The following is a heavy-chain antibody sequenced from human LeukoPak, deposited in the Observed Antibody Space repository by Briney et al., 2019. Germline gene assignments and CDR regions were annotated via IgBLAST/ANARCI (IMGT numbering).Heavy chain of an antibody. CDR2: ITSDGNNK. J-gene: IGHJ4*02. CDR3: ARESGALRGYSYGH. CDR1: GFTFSNYA. V-gene: IGHV3-30*04. D-gene: IGHD5-18*01. Sequence: PGGSLILSCAASGFTFSNYAMHWVRQAPGKGLEWVAIITSDGNNKHYGDSVKGRFTISRDNSKNTLYLQMSSLRAEDTALYYCARESGALRGYSYGHWGQGTLVTVSS.